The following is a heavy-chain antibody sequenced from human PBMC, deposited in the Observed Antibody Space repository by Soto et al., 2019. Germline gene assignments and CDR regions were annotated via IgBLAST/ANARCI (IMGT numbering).Heavy chain of an antibody. CDR1: GGSISSGDYY. Sequence: SETLSLTCTVSGGSISSGDYYWSWIRQPPGEGLVWIGYIYYSGSTYYNPSLKSRVTISVDTSKNQFSLKLSSVTAADTAVYYCARGRYCTNGVCWPGYFDYWGQGTLVTVSS. CDR3: ARGRYCTNGVCWPGYFDY. V-gene: IGHV4-30-4*01. J-gene: IGHJ4*02. CDR2: IYYSGST. D-gene: IGHD2-8*01.